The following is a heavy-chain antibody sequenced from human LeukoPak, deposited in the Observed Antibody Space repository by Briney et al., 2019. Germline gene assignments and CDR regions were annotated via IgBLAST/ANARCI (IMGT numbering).Heavy chain of an antibody. J-gene: IGHJ5*02. CDR2: SYYSGNT. Sequence: PSETLSLTCTVSGGAISSGDYYWSWIRQPPGKGLEWIGYSYYSGNTYYNPSLKSRVTISMDTSKNQFSLKLNSMTAADTAVYYCATAPYEYIWGTYRTNWFDPWGQGTLVTVPS. V-gene: IGHV4-30-4*01. CDR3: ATAPYEYIWGTYRTNWFDP. D-gene: IGHD3-16*02. CDR1: GGAISSGDYY.